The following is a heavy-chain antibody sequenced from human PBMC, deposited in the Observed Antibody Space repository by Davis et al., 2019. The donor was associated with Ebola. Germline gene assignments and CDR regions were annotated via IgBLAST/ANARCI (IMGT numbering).Heavy chain of an antibody. D-gene: IGHD2-21*01. CDR3: ARFLMEPRGGDWFDP. Sequence: PSETLSLTCTVSGGSISSYYWNWIRQPPGKGLEWIGYIYYSGSTNYNPSLKSRVTISVDTSKNQFSLKLSSVTAADTAVYYCARFLMEPRGGDWFDPWGQGTLVTVSS. V-gene: IGHV4-59*01. CDR1: GGSISSYY. J-gene: IGHJ5*02. CDR2: IYYSGST.